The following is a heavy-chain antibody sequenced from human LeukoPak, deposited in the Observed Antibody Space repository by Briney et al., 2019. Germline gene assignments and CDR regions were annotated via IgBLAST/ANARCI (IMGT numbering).Heavy chain of an antibody. J-gene: IGHJ4*02. Sequence: GGSLRLSCVASGFTFSNYWMQWVRQAPGKGLEWVANIKEDGTETYYVDSVKGRFTISRDNAMNSLYLQMNSLRAEDTAIYYCARSLPYGTTWYGRSDFWGQGTLVTVSS. CDR2: IKEDGTET. D-gene: IGHD6-13*01. CDR3: ARSLPYGTTWYGRSDF. V-gene: IGHV3-7*03. CDR1: GFTFSNYW.